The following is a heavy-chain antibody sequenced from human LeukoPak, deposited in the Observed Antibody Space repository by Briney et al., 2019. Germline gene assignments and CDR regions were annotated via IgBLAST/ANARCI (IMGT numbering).Heavy chain of an antibody. J-gene: IGHJ4*02. V-gene: IGHV1-46*01. CDR1: GYTFTGYY. CDR3: AREGSGGCFDY. D-gene: IGHD1-26*01. Sequence: ASVKVSCKASGYTFTGYYMHWVRQAPGQGLEWMGIINPSGGSTSYTQKFQGRVTMTRDTSTSTVYMELSSLRSEDTAVYYCAREGSGGCFDYWGQGTLVTVSS. CDR2: INPSGGST.